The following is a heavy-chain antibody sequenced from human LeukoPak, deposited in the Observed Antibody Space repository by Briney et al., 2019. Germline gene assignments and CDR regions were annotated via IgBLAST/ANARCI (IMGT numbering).Heavy chain of an antibody. CDR2: ISYDGSNK. CDR3: ARTRPGIHGSGSYLAASNYGYFDY. J-gene: IGHJ4*02. CDR1: GFTFSSYA. D-gene: IGHD3-10*01. Sequence: PGGSLRLSCAASGFTFSSYAMHWVRQAPGKGLEWVAVISYDGSNKYYEDSVKGRFTISRDNSKNTLYLQMNSLRAEDTAVYYCARTRPGIHGSGSYLAASNYGYFDYWGQGTLVTVSS. V-gene: IGHV3-30*04.